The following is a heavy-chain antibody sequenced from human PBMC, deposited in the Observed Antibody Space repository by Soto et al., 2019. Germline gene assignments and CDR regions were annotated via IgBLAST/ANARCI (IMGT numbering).Heavy chain of an antibody. D-gene: IGHD2-21*02. CDR1: GFTFSSYW. J-gene: IGHJ4*02. CDR3: ARGDCGGDCSPIPDY. Sequence: GSLRLSCAASGFTFSSYWMHWVRQAPGKGLVWVSRINSDGSSTSYADSVKGRFTISRDNAKNTLYLQMNSLRAEGTAVYYCARGDCGGDCSPIPDYWGQGTLVTVSS. CDR2: INSDGSST. V-gene: IGHV3-74*01.